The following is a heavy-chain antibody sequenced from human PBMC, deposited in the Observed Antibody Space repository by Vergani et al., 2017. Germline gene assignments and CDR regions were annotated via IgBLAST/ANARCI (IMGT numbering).Heavy chain of an antibody. J-gene: IGHJ4*02. Sequence: EVQLVESGGGLVKPGGSLRLSCAASGFTFSNAWMSWVRQAPGKGLEWVSGISWNSGAVDYADSVRGRLTISRENAKNSLYLQMNGLRAGDTAVYYCARRDSSSPALDYWGQGTLVTVSS. CDR1: GFTFSNAW. D-gene: IGHD6-6*01. V-gene: IGHV3-48*01. CDR2: ISWNSGAV. CDR3: ARRDSSSPALDY.